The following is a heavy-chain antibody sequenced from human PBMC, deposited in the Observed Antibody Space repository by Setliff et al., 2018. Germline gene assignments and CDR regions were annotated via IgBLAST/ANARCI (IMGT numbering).Heavy chain of an antibody. D-gene: IGHD3-3*01. CDR1: GFTFSSYS. J-gene: IGHJ3*02. CDR3: ARDYTYYDFWSGPSSDAFDI. Sequence: PGGSLRLSCAASGFTFSSYSMNWVRQAPGKGLEWVSYISSSSSTIYYADSVKGRFTISRDNAKNSLHLQMNSLRAEDTAVYYCARDYTYYDFWSGPSSDAFDIWGQGTMVTVSS. CDR2: ISSSSSTI. V-gene: IGHV3-48*01.